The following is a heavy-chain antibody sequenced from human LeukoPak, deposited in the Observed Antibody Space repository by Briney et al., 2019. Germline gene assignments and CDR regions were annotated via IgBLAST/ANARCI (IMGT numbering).Heavy chain of an antibody. CDR3: ARSPPVDYYYYYYMDV. CDR1: GGSISSGSYY. Sequence: SQTLSLTCTVSGGSISSGSYYWSWIRQPAGKGLEWIGRIYTSGSTNYNPSLKSRVTISVDTSKNQFSLKLSSVTAADAAVYYCARSPPVDYYYYYYMDVWGKGTTVTVSS. CDR2: IYTSGST. J-gene: IGHJ6*03. V-gene: IGHV4-61*02.